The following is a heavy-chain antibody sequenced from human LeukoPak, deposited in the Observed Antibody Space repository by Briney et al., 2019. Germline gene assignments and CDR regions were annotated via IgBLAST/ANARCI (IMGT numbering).Heavy chain of an antibody. V-gene: IGHV4-39*02. J-gene: IGHJ3*02. D-gene: IGHD6-6*01. CDR1: GGSVGSGYFY. Sequence: SETLFLTCAVSGGSVGSGYFYWGWIRQPPGKGLEWIVIVNYSGRTYYNPSLRSRVTTSVDSSNNHFSLRLRSVTAADTAVYYCARYSSSDAFDIWGQGTMVTVSS. CDR2: VNYSGRT. CDR3: ARYSSSDAFDI.